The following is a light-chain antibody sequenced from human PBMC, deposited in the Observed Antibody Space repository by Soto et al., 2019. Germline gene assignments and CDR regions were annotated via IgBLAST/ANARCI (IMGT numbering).Light chain of an antibody. V-gene: IGLV2-14*03. Sequence: QSALTQPASVSGSPGQSITISCTGTSSDVGGYNYVSWYQHHPGKAPKLMIYDVGNRPSGVSNRFSGSKSGNTASLTISGLRAVDEADYYCSSYTSSVTVVFGGGTNLTVL. CDR2: DVG. CDR1: SSDVGGYNY. J-gene: IGLJ2*01. CDR3: SSYTSSVTVV.